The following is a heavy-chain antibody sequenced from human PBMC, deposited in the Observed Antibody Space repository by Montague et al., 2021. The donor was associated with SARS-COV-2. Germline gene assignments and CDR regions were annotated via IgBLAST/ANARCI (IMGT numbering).Heavy chain of an antibody. J-gene: IGHJ2*01. CDR1: GGWFSGDD. CDR3: ARGAPTITMIVVVFTGAGWYFDL. D-gene: IGHD3-22*01. CDR2: VNHSGST. V-gene: IGHV4-34*01. Sequence: SETLSLTCAGQGGWFSGDDWRWIRQHPGKGREWIGEVNHSGSTNYNPSLKSRVSISVDTSKNQFSLKLSSVTAADTAVYYCARGAPTITMIVVVFTGAGWYFDLWGRGTLVTVSS.